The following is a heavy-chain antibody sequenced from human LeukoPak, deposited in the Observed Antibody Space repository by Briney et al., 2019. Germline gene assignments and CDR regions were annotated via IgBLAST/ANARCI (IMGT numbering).Heavy chain of an antibody. CDR2: IYYSGST. D-gene: IGHD3-22*01. Sequence: SETLSLTCTVSSGSISSSSYYWGWIRQPPGKGLEWIGSIYYSGSTNYNPSLKSRVTISVDTSKNQFSLKLSSVTAADTAVYYCARGPPLYYDSSGYYYNAFDIWGQGTMVTVSS. J-gene: IGHJ3*02. CDR3: ARGPPLYYDSSGYYYNAFDI. CDR1: SGSISSSSYY. V-gene: IGHV4-39*07.